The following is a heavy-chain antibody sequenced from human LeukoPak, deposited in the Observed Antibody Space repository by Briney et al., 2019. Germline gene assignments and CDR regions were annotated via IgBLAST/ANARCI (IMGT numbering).Heavy chain of an antibody. CDR1: GGSISSYY. CDR3: ARADWPRDVKNQRPIVATAKVPPFVD. V-gene: IGHV4-59*01. J-gene: IGHJ4*02. CDR2: IYYSGST. Sequence: PSETLSLTCTVSGGSISSYYWSWIRQPPGKGLEWIGYIYYSGSTNYNPSLKSRVTISVDTSKNQFSLKLSSVTAADTAVYYCARADWPRDVKNQRPIVATAKVPPFVDWGQGTLVTVSS. D-gene: IGHD5-12*01.